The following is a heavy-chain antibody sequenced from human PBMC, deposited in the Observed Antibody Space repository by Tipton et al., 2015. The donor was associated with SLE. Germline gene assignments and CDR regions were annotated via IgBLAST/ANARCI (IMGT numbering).Heavy chain of an antibody. Sequence: TLSLTCTVSGGSISSGSYYWSWIRQPAGKGLEWIGRIYTSGSTSYNPSLRSRVSISVDTSKNQFSLMLISVTAADTAVYYCARSRYYYDSKFDYWGQGTLVTVSS. D-gene: IGHD3-22*01. CDR1: GGSISSGSYY. CDR3: ARSRYYYDSKFDY. CDR2: IYTSGST. J-gene: IGHJ4*02. V-gene: IGHV4-61*02.